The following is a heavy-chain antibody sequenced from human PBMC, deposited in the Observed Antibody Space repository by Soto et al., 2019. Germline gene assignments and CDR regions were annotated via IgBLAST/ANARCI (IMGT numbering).Heavy chain of an antibody. CDR3: PRDEGGSGSYYSIDY. V-gene: IGHV1-69*01. Sequence: QVQLVQSGAEVKKPGSSVKVSCKASGGTFSSYAISWVRQAPGQGLEWMGGIIPIFGTANYAQKFQGRVTITAYESTSTSYMELSSLRSKDTAVYYCPRDEGGSGSYYSIDYWGQVTLVTVAS. CDR2: IIPIFGTA. D-gene: IGHD3-10*01. CDR1: GGTFSSYA. J-gene: IGHJ4*02.